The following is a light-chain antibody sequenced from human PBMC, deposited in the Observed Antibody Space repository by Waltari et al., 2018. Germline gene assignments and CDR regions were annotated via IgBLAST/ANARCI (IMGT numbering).Light chain of an antibody. Sequence: QSALTQPPSASGSPGQSVTISCPGTSSDVGGSNDFSWYQHHPGKAPKLMIYEVSKRPSGVPDRFSGSKSGNTASLTVSGLQAEDEADYYCSSYAGSNIVVFGGGTKLTVL. CDR1: SSDVGGSND. V-gene: IGLV2-8*01. J-gene: IGLJ2*01. CDR3: SSYAGSNIVV. CDR2: EVS.